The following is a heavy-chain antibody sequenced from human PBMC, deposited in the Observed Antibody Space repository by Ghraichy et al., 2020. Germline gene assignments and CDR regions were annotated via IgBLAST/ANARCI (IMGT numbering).Heavy chain of an antibody. CDR2: INHSGST. J-gene: IGHJ4*02. V-gene: IGHV4-34*01. Sequence: SETLSLTCAVYGGSFSGYYWSWIRQPPGKGLEWIGEINHSGSTNYNPSLKSRVTISVDTSKNQFSLKLSSVTAADTAVYYCASAPRRYCSGGSCYSLGGYYFDYWGQGTLVTVSS. CDR3: ASAPRRYCSGGSCYSLGGYYFDY. CDR1: GGSFSGYY. D-gene: IGHD2-15*01.